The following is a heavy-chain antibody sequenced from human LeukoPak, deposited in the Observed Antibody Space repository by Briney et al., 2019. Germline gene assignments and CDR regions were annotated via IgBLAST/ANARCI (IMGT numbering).Heavy chain of an antibody. Sequence: GASVKVSCKASGYTXTNYGLTWVRQAPGQGLEWMGWISAYNGNTNYAQKLQGRVTMTTDTSTSTAYMELRSLTSDDTAVYYCARGGYSAFDIWGQVTMVIVSS. V-gene: IGHV1-18*01. D-gene: IGHD5-24*01. CDR3: ARGGYSAFDI. CDR1: GYTXTNYG. J-gene: IGHJ3*02. CDR2: ISAYNGNT.